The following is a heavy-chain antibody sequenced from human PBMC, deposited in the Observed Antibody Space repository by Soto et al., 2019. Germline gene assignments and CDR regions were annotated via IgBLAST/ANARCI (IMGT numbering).Heavy chain of an antibody. CDR1: GFTFSSYS. V-gene: IGHV3-23*01. Sequence: EVQLFESGGGLVQPGGSLRLSCAASGFTFSSYSMSWVRQAPGKGLEWVSGFRTGGDDGTTYYADSVKGRFTISRDNSKNPLFLQMNSLRVEDTAIYYCAKKVNSGPGSQYFDYWGQGTLVTVSS. D-gene: IGHD3-10*01. CDR3: AKKVNSGPGSQYFDY. J-gene: IGHJ4*02. CDR2: FRTGGDDGTT.